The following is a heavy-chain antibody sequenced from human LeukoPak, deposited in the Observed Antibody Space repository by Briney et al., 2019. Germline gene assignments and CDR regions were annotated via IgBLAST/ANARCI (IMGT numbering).Heavy chain of an antibody. CDR3: ARAPGYGAAYYFDY. J-gene: IGHJ4*02. Sequence: PGGSLRLSCAAAGFTFSKFAMQWQRPAPGKGLEWVAVVSYDGSYKYYADSVKGRFTISRDNSKNTLYLQMNSLRAEDTAVYYCARAPGYGAAYYFDYWGQGTLVPVSS. V-gene: IGHV3-30*04. CDR2: VSYDGSYK. D-gene: IGHD1-1*01. CDR1: GFTFSKFA.